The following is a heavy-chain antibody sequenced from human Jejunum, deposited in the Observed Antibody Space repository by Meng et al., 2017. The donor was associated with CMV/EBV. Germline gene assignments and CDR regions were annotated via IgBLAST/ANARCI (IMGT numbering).Heavy chain of an antibody. CDR1: AFTFSNYM. D-gene: IGHD1-26*01. Sequence: ASAFTFSNYMLTWVSQAPGKGLEWVASISISDYKFYADSVKGRFSISRDNAKNSLYLHMSSLRGEDTAVYYCGRVLKGGTYLDYWGQGTQVTVSS. J-gene: IGHJ4*02. V-gene: IGHV3-21*06. CDR3: GRVLKGGTYLDY. CDR2: ISISDYK.